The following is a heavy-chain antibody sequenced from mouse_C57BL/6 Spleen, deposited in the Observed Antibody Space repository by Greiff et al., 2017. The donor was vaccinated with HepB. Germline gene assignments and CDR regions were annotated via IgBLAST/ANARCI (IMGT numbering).Heavy chain of an antibody. CDR1: GYTFTSYG. CDR2: IYPRSGNT. D-gene: IGHD2-1*01. Sequence: QVQLKESGAELARPGASVKLSCKASGYTFTSYGISWVKQRTGQGLEWIGEIYPRSGNTYYNEKFKGKATLTEDNTSSHAYMELRSLTSEAAAVYFSAIYGNSSFDYWGQGTTLTVSS. J-gene: IGHJ2*01. CDR3: AIYGNSSFDY. V-gene: IGHV1-81*01.